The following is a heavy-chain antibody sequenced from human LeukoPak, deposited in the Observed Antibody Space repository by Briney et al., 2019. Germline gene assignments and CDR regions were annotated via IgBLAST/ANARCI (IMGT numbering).Heavy chain of an antibody. CDR2: IYPNSGGA. J-gene: IGHJ6*02. V-gene: IGHV1-2*02. CDR1: GYTFTGYY. Sequence: ASVKVSCKDSGYTFTGYYMHWVRQAPGQGLEWMGWIYPNSGGANYAQKFQGRVTMTRDTSLSPAYMELSRLSSDDTAVYYWATSSSGVTYGMDVWGQGTTVTASS. CDR3: ATSSSGVTYGMDV. D-gene: IGHD2-15*01.